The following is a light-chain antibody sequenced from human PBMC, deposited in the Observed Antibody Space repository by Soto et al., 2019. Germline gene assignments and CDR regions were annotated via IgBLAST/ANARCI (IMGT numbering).Light chain of an antibody. CDR1: QNINKW. CDR3: HQYDTFPRT. V-gene: IGKV1-5*01. CDR2: DAS. Sequence: DIQMTQSPSTLSASVGDRVVITCRASQNINKWLAWYQQKPGKAPKFLIYDASTLETGVPSRFSGSGSGTEFTLTISSLQPDDFATFYCHQYDTFPRTFGQGTKVDIK. J-gene: IGKJ1*01.